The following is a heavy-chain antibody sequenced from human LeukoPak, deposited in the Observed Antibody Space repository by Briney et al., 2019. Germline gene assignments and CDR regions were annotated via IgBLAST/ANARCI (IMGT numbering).Heavy chain of an antibody. CDR3: ARDTGYGSGSKDIDY. Sequence: PSDTLSLTCAVYGGSFSGYYWSWIRQPPGKGLEWIGEINHSGSTNYNPSLKSRVTISVDTSKNQFSLKLSSVTAADTAVYYCARDTGYGSGSKDIDYWGQGTLVTVSS. V-gene: IGHV4-34*01. J-gene: IGHJ4*02. CDR2: INHSGST. D-gene: IGHD3-10*01. CDR1: GGSFSGYY.